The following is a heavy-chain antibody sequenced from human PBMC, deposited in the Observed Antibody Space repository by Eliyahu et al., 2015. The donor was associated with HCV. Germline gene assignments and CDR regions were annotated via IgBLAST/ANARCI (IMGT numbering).Heavy chain of an antibody. Sequence: EVQLLESGGDLVQPGGSLRLSCAXSGFTFRNYAMSWVRQAPGKGLEWLSAISSSGGGTFHADSVKGRFTISRDNSKDTLYLQMDSLRVDDTAVYFCAKLIDESSSGNYFDYWGQGTQVTVSS. CDR2: ISSSGGGT. CDR3: AKLIDESSSGNYFDY. J-gene: IGHJ4*02. V-gene: IGHV3-23*01. D-gene: IGHD6-6*01. CDR1: GFTFRNYA.